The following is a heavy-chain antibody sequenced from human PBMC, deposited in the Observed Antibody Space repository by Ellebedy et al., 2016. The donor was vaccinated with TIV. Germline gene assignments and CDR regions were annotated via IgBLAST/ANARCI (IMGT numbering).Heavy chain of an antibody. Sequence: ASVKVSXXASGYTFTSSAMHWVRQAPGQRLEWMGWINAGIGNTKYSQKFQGRVTITRDTSASTAYMDLSSLRSEDTAVYYCARGNGGYLDGLGVWGQGTTVTVSS. J-gene: IGHJ6*02. V-gene: IGHV1-3*01. D-gene: IGHD3-16*01. CDR1: GYTFTSSA. CDR2: INAGIGNT. CDR3: ARGNGGYLDGLGV.